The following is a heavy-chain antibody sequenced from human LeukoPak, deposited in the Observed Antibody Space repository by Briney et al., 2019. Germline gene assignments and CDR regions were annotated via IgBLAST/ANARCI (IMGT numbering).Heavy chain of an antibody. V-gene: IGHV1-18*01. Sequence: ASVKVSCKASGYTFTSYGISWVRQAPGQGLEWMGWISAYNGNTNYAQKLQGRVTMTTDTSTSTAYMELRSLRSDDTAVYYCAREGDSSSTPGHYYYYYMDVWGKGTTVTVSS. CDR2: ISAYNGNT. J-gene: IGHJ6*03. CDR1: GYTFTSYG. D-gene: IGHD6-13*01. CDR3: AREGDSSSTPGHYYYYYMDV.